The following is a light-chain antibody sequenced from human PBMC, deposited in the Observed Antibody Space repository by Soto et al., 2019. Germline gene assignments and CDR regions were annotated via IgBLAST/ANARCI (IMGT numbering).Light chain of an antibody. Sequence: QSALTQPRSVSGSPGQSVTISCTGTSSDVGGYNYVSWYQQHPGKAPKIMIFDVSERPSGVPDRFSGSKSGNTASLIISGLQAEDEADYYCCSYAGNFIFVFGTGTKLTVL. CDR2: DVS. V-gene: IGLV2-11*01. CDR1: SSDVGGYNY. CDR3: CSYAGNFIFV. J-gene: IGLJ1*01.